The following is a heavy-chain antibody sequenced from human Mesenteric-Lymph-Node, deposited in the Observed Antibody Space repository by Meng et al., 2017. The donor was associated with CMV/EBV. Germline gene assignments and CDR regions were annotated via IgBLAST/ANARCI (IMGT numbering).Heavy chain of an antibody. D-gene: IGHD1-1*01. CDR3: ARGANWNDRDWFDP. Sequence: ASVKVSCKASGYTFTNYDIYWMRQATGQGPEWMGWMNPNSGKTGYAQKFQGRVTLTRNTSISTAYMEVSSLRSADTAVYYGARGANWNDRDWFDPWGQGTLVTVSS. CDR2: MNPNSGKT. J-gene: IGHJ5*02. CDR1: GYTFTNYD. V-gene: IGHV1-8*01.